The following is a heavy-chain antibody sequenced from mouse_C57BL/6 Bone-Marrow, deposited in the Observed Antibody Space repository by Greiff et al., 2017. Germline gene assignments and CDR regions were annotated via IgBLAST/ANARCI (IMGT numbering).Heavy chain of an antibody. CDR2: ILSGSGST. D-gene: IGHD2-4*01. CDR1: GYTFTGYW. V-gene: IGHV1-9*01. Sequence: QVQLQQSGAELMKPGASVTLSCKATGYTFTGYWIEWVKPRPGHGLEWIGDILSGSGSTNYNEKFKGKATFTADTPSNTAYMQLSSLTTEDSAIYYCARSIYYDYAAWFAYWGQGTLVTVSA. CDR3: ARSIYYDYAAWFAY. J-gene: IGHJ3*01.